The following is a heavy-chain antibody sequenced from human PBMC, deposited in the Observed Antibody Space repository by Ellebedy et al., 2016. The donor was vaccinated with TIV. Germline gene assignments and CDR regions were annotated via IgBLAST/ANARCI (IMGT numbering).Heavy chain of an antibody. J-gene: IGHJ4*02. D-gene: IGHD6-19*01. Sequence: PGGSLRLSCAASGVSFSTSAMSWVRQAPGKGLEWVSAISGSGGSTYYVDSVKGRFTISRDDSKNTLYLQMNSLRAEDTALYFCAKEQWDYWRQGTLVTVSS. CDR2: ISGSGGST. V-gene: IGHV3-23*01. CDR3: AKEQWDY. CDR1: GVSFSTSA.